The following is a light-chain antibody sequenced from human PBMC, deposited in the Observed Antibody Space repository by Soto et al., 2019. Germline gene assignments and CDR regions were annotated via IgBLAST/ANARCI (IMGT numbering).Light chain of an antibody. V-gene: IGLV4-69*01. CDR3: QTWGTGIKV. CDR1: SGQRKYA. J-gene: IGLJ1*01. Sequence: QSVLTQSPSASASLGASVKLTCTLSSGQRKYAIAWHQQKPEKGPRYLMRVNSDGSHIRGDGIPDRFSGSSSGTERYLTISRLQSEDEADYYCQTWGTGIKVFGTGTKLTVL. CDR2: VNSDGSH.